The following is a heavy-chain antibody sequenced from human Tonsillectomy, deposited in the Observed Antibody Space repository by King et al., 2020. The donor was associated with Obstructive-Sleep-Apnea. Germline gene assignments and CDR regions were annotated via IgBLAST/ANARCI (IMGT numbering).Heavy chain of an antibody. CDR2: ISSSSSYT. Sequence: QLVQSWGGLVKPGGSLRLSCAASGFTFSEYYMSWIRQAPGKGLEWVSYISSSSSYTNYADSVKVRFTISRDNAKNSLYLQMNSLRAEDTAVYYCARDLEMATISAFDIWGQGTMVTVSS. CDR1: GFTFSEYY. J-gene: IGHJ3*02. CDR3: ARDLEMATISAFDI. D-gene: IGHD5-24*01. V-gene: IGHV3-11*06.